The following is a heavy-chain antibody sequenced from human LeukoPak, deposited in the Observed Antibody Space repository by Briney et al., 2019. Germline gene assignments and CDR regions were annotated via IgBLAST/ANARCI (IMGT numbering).Heavy chain of an antibody. Sequence: SETLSLTCTVSGDSISKDFYCWAWIRQPPGKGLEWIGTIYNSANTYYNPPLESRVTMSVDTSKNQISLTLTSVTAADTAVYYCVRDHIDGLNPNNWLDPWGQGTAVTVSS. V-gene: IGHV4-39*07. CDR1: GDSISKDFYC. CDR3: VRDHIDGLNPNNWLDP. J-gene: IGHJ5*02. CDR2: IYNSANT. D-gene: IGHD5-24*01.